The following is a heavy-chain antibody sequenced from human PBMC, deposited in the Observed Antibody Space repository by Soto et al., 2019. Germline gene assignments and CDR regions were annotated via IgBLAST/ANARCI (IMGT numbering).Heavy chain of an antibody. V-gene: IGHV4-4*07. CDR3: ARADYEILTGSYAMDV. D-gene: IGHD3-9*01. Sequence: TSETLSFTCTVSDDFISSYYWNWIRQPAGKGLEWIGRVSTNGATNYNPSLESRVTMPVNTSKNQFSLKLTSVTAADTAVYFCARADYEILTGSYAMDVWGQGTTVAVSS. CDR2: VSTNGAT. J-gene: IGHJ6*02. CDR1: DDFISSYY.